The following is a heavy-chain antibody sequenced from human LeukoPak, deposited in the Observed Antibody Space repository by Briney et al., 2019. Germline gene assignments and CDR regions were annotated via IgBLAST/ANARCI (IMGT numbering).Heavy chain of an antibody. Sequence: SETLSLTCTVSGGSISSGSYYWSWIRQPAGKGLEWIGRIYTSGSTNYNPSLKSRVTISVDTSKNQFSLKLSSVTAADTAVYYCARASYGITDYCGQGTLVTVSS. CDR3: ARASYGITDY. V-gene: IGHV4-61*02. D-gene: IGHD1-14*01. J-gene: IGHJ4*02. CDR2: IYTSGST. CDR1: GGSISSGSYY.